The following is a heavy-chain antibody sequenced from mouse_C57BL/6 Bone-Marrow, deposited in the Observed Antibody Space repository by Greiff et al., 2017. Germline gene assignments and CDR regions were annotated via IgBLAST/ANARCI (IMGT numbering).Heavy chain of an antibody. CDR2: INPNNGGT. J-gene: IGHJ1*03. CDR3: ARWDTTVVGNWYFDV. V-gene: IGHV1-26*01. CDR1: GYTFTDYY. D-gene: IGHD1-1*01. Sequence: EVQLQQSGPELVKPGASVKISCKASGYTFTDYYMNWVKQSHGKSLEWIGDINPNNGGTSYNQKFKGKATLTVDKSSSTAYMELRSLTSEDSAVDYCARWDTTVVGNWYFDVWGTGTTVTVSS.